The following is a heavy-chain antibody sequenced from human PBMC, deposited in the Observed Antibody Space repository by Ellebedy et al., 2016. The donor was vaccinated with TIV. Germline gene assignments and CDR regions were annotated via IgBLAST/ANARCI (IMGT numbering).Heavy chain of an antibody. J-gene: IGHJ4*02. CDR3: ARFNYYASGSYYSSFDY. CDR1: GGSVSSGSYY. CDR2: IFNTGSA. D-gene: IGHD3-10*01. Sequence: MPSETLSLTCSVSGGSVSSGSYYWSWVRQSPGKGLAWIGYIFNTGSANYSPSLRSRVTTSMDTSKNQFSLNLRSVTDADTAVYYCARFNYYASGSYYSSFDYWGKGTLVAVSS. V-gene: IGHV4-61*01.